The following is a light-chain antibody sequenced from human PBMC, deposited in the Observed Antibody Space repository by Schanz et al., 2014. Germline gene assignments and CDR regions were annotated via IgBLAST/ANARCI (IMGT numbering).Light chain of an antibody. CDR3: AAWDDSLNGLV. Sequence: QSVLTQPPSVSGAPGQRVTISCTGSSSNLGAGYDVHWFQQLPGTAPKLLMYANTKRPSGVPDRFSGSKSGTSASLAISGLRSEDEADYYCAAWDDSLNGLVFGGGTKLTVL. CDR1: SSNLGAGYD. CDR2: ANT. J-gene: IGLJ3*02. V-gene: IGLV1-40*01.